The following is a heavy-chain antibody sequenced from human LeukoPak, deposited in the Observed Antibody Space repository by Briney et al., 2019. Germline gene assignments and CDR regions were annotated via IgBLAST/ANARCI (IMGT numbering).Heavy chain of an antibody. D-gene: IGHD3-3*01. Sequence: GGSLRLSCAASGFTVSSNYMSWDRQAPGKGLEWVSVIYSGGSTYYADSVKGRFTISRDNSKNALYLQMNSLRAEDTAVYYCARDRFLEWRKAYYYYYGMDVWGQGTTVTVSS. CDR3: ARDRFLEWRKAYYYYYGMDV. J-gene: IGHJ6*02. CDR1: GFTVSSNY. V-gene: IGHV3-66*01. CDR2: IYSGGST.